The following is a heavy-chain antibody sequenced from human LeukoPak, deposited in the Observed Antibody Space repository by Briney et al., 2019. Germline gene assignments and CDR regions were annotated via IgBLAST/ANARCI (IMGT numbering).Heavy chain of an antibody. CDR2: INPNSGGT. Sequence: ASVKVSCKASGYTFTGYYMHWVRQAPGQGLEWMGWINPNSGGTNYAQKFQGRVTMTRDTSISTAYMELSRLRSDDTAVYYCARDPSSSGYDSGVDYWGQGTLVTVSS. CDR1: GYTFTGYY. V-gene: IGHV1-2*02. D-gene: IGHD5-12*01. J-gene: IGHJ4*02. CDR3: ARDPSSSGYDSGVDY.